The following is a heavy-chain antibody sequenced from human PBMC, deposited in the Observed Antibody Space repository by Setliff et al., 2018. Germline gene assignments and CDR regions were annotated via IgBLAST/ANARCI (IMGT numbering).Heavy chain of an antibody. D-gene: IGHD2-15*01. CDR1: GYTFTSYG. J-gene: IGHJ6*03. CDR2: IIPMFGTT. Sequence: SVKVSCKASGYTFTSYGISWVRQAPGQGLEWLGGIIPMFGTTNYAQRFRGRVTITADESTTTAYLELSSLRSEDTAVYYCARVRDCSGGICHRGFHHYMDVWGKGTTVTVSS. CDR3: ARVRDCSGGICHRGFHHYMDV. V-gene: IGHV1-69*13.